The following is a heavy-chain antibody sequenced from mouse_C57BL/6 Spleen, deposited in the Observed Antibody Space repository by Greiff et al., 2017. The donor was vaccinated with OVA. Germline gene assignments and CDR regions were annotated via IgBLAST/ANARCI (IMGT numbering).Heavy chain of an antibody. CDR3: ARGGLLLRYLDY. D-gene: IGHD1-1*01. V-gene: IGHV1-62-3*01. J-gene: IGHJ2*01. Sequence: QVQLQQPGAELVKPGASVKLSCKASGYTFTSYWMHWVKQRPGRGLEWRGRREGEKGKRKEAPKFQGKATITADTSSNTAYLQLSSLTSEDTAIYYCARGGLLLRYLDYWGQGTTLTVSS. CDR2: REGEKGKR. CDR1: GYTFTSYW.